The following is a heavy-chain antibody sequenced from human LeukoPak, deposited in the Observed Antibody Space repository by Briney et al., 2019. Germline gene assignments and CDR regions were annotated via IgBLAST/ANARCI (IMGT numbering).Heavy chain of an antibody. Sequence: GGSLRLSCAASGFTFSSNWMSWVRQAPGKGLEWVANINQDGSEKYYVDSVKARFTISRDNARNSLYLQMNSLRAEDTAVYYCARYLSSDYPDCWRQGTLVTVSS. V-gene: IGHV3-7*05. CDR2: INQDGSEK. CDR1: GFTFSSNW. CDR3: ARYLSSDYPDC. J-gene: IGHJ4*02. D-gene: IGHD4-17*01.